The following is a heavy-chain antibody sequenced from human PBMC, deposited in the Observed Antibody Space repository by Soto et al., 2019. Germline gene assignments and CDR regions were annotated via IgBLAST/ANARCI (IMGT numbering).Heavy chain of an antibody. CDR1: GFTFSSYS. CDR3: ARDWAGGHPLYYGMEV. D-gene: IGHD3-16*01. CDR2: ISSSSHI. J-gene: IGHJ6*02. V-gene: IGHV3-21*01. Sequence: GGSLRLSCAASGFTFSSYSMNWVRQAPGKGLEWVSSISSSSHIYFADSVKGRFTISRDNAKNSLYLQMNSLRAEDTAVYYCARDWAGGHPLYYGMEVWGQGTKVTVSS.